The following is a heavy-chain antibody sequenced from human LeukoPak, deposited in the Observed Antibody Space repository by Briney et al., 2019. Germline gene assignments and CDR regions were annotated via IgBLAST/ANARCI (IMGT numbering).Heavy chain of an antibody. CDR1: GGSISSGGYY. CDR2: IYYSGST. J-gene: IGHJ3*02. D-gene: IGHD6-19*01. V-gene: IGHV4-61*08. CDR3: ARGDRHVAGPRRDAFDI. Sequence: SQTLSLTCTVSGGSISSGGYYWSWIRQPPGKGLEWIGYIYYSGSTNYNPSLKSRVTISVDTSKNQFSLKLSSVTAADTAVYYCARGDRHVAGPRRDAFDIWGQGTMVTVSS.